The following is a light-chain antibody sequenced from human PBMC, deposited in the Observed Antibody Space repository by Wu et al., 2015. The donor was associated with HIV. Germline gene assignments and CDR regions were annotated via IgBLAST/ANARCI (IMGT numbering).Light chain of an antibody. CDR2: ATS. CDR1: QSITSNY. V-gene: IGKV3-20*01. J-gene: IGKJ2*01. Sequence: DILLTQSPGTLSLSPGERATLSCRASQSITSNYLAWYQQKPGQAPRLLVYATSNRATGIPDRISGSGSGTLFTLTISWLEPEDSAVYYCQQYATSPHTFGQGTKLEIK. CDR3: QQYATSPHT.